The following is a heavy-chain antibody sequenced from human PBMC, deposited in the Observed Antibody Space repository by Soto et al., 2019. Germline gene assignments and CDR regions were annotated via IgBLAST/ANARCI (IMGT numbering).Heavy chain of an antibody. CDR1: GGTFSSYA. Sequence: SVKVSCKASGGTFSSYAISWVRQAPGQGLEWMGGIIPIFGTANYAQKFQGRVTITADESTSTAYMELSSLRSEDTAVYYCAKSHRIGVAIRPSTLGEVEVWGQGTTVTVSS. V-gene: IGHV1-69*13. CDR2: IIPIFGTA. J-gene: IGHJ6*02. CDR3: AKSHRIGVAIRPSTLGEVEV. D-gene: IGHD6-19*01.